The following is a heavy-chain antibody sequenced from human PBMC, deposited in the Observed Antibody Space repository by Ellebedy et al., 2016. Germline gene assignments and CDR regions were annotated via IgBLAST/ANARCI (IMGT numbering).Heavy chain of an antibody. J-gene: IGHJ4*02. CDR2: ISSNGGST. CDR3: ATGRMFGGVIVL. V-gene: IGHV3-64D*06. Sequence: GESLKISCAASGFTFSSYAMHWVRQAPGKGLEYVSAISSNGGSTYYADSVKGRFTISRDNSKNTLYLQMSSLRAEDTAVYYCATGRMFGGVIVLWGQGTLVTVSS. D-gene: IGHD3-16*02. CDR1: GFTFSSYA.